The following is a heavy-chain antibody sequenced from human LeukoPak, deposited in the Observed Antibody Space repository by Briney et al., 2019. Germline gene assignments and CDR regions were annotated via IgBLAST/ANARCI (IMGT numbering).Heavy chain of an antibody. V-gene: IGHV4-59*01. CDR2: VHYTRST. J-gene: IGHJ6*02. CDR3: AGEQWLVPRSGGMDV. D-gene: IGHD6-19*01. Sequence: PSETLSLTCTVSGDSISYYYWSWIRQPPGKGLEWIGYVHYTRSTNYNPSLRSRVTISVDMSKNQFSLTLRSVTAADTAVYYCAGEQWLVPRSGGMDVWGQGTTVTVSS. CDR1: GDSISYYY.